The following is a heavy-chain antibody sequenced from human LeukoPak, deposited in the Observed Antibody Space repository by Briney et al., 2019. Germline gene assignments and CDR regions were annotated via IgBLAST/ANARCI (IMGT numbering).Heavy chain of an antibody. Sequence: SETLSLTCTVSGGSISSSSYYWGWIRQPPGKGLEWIGSIYYSGSTYYNPSLKSRVTISVDTSKNQSSLKLSSVTAADTAVYYCARRRYDYVWGSYRYDYWGQGTLVTVSS. CDR1: GGSISSSSYY. V-gene: IGHV4-39*01. CDR2: IYYSGST. J-gene: IGHJ4*02. D-gene: IGHD3-16*02. CDR3: ARRRYDYVWGSYRYDY.